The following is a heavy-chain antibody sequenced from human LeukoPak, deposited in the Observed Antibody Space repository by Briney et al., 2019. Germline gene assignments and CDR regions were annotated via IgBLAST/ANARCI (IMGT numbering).Heavy chain of an antibody. CDR1: GFTLSSYA. V-gene: IGHV3-23*01. Sequence: GGSLRLSCAASGFTLSSYAMSWVRQAPGKGLEWVSAISGSGGSTYYADSVKGRFTISRDNSKNTLYLQMNSLRAEDTAVYYCAKARGQVKYFQHWGQGTLVTVSS. CDR3: AKARGQVKYFQH. CDR2: ISGSGGST. D-gene: IGHD3-22*01. J-gene: IGHJ1*01.